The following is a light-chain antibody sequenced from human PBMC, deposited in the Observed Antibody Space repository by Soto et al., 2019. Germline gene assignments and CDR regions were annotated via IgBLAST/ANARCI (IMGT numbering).Light chain of an antibody. Sequence: QSVLTQPPSASGTPGQRVTISCSGSRSNIGSNTVHWYQQLPGTAPKLLIFANNQRPSGLPDRFSGSKSGTSASLAISGLQSEDEADYYCASWDDSLTGPVFGGGTKVTVL. CDR1: RSNIGSNT. V-gene: IGLV1-44*01. CDR2: ANN. CDR3: ASWDDSLTGPV. J-gene: IGLJ3*02.